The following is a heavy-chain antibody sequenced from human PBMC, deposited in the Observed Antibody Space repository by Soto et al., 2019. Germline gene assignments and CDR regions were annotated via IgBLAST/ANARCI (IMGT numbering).Heavy chain of an antibody. D-gene: IGHD5-12*01. CDR3: AREYSGYDTVDY. Sequence: PGGSLRLSCAASGFTFSSYGMHWVRQAPGKGLEWVAVIWYDGSNKYYADSVKGRFTISRDNSKNTLYLQMNSLRAEDTAVYYCAREYSGYDTVDYWGQGTLVTVSS. CDR2: IWYDGSNK. CDR1: GFTFSSYG. V-gene: IGHV3-33*01. J-gene: IGHJ4*02.